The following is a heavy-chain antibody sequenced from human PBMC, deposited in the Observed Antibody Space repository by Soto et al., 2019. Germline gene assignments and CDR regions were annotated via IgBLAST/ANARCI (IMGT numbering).Heavy chain of an antibody. CDR3: ARSNYNYFDS. J-gene: IGHJ5*01. CDR2: IHHNGNT. V-gene: IGHV4-31*02. D-gene: IGHD4-4*01. Sequence: WTWIRQLPGKGLQWICYIHHNGNTYYNPSLKNRLTISVDTSKKHFSLRLSSVTAADTAVYYCARSNYNYFDSWGLGTLVTVSS.